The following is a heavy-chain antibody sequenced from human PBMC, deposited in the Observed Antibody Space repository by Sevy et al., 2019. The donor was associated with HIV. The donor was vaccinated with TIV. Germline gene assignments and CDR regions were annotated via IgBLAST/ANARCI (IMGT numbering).Heavy chain of an antibody. CDR1: GFSFNTAGVG. CDR2: IHWNDDK. V-gene: IGHV2-5*01. CDR3: AHRPYTSGWYKVHFDP. Sequence: SGPTLVNPTQTLTLTCTFSGFSFNTAGVGVGWIRQPPGKALEWLALIHWNDDKYYNPSLSSRLTITKDTSENEVVLTMANMGPEDTATYFCAHRPYTSGWYKVHFDPWGQGTLVTVSS. J-gene: IGHJ5*02. D-gene: IGHD6-19*01.